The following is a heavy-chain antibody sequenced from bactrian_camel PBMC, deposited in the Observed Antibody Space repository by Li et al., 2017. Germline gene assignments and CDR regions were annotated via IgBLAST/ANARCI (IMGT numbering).Heavy chain of an antibody. Sequence: QVQLVESGGGSVQAGGSLKLSCAHSGYISSRHCMGWFRQAPGKAREGIAGIRRDGDEYYADSVKGRFTISQDTAEKIMYLQMSSLQTEDTATYYCAATTRHLSNIHVLSPLAPDHWGQGTQVTVS. CDR1: GYISSRHC. D-gene: IGHD4*01. CDR3: AATTRHLSNIHVLSPLAPDH. CDR2: IRRDGDE. V-gene: IGHV3S53*01. J-gene: IGHJ4*01.